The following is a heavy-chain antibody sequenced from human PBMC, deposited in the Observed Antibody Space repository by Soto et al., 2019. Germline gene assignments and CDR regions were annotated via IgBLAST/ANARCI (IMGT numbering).Heavy chain of an antibody. D-gene: IGHD5-18*01. CDR3: SRGRGDGYNQNWDLDL. J-gene: IGHJ2*01. V-gene: IGHV4-34*01. Sequence: QVHLQQWGAGLLNPSETLSLTCAVYGGSVSGYYWSWIRQPPGKWLEWFGVINNGGSSNYNPSLKSRGSMSVGTSNNQFSLKLTSVTAADTAVYYCSRGRGDGYNQNWDLDLWGRVTLVTVAS. CDR2: INNGGSS. CDR1: GGSVSGYY.